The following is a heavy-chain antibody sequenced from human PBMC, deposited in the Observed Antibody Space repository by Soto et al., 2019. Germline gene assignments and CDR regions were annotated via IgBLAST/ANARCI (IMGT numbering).Heavy chain of an antibody. V-gene: IGHV1-18*01. CDR1: GYTFTSYG. CDR3: ARTPYYYDSSANYFDY. D-gene: IGHD3-22*01. CDR2: ISAYNGNT. J-gene: IGHJ4*02. Sequence: ASVKVSCKASGYTFTSYGISWVRQAPGQGLEWMGWISAYNGNTNYAQKLQGRVTMTTDTSTSAAYMELRSLRSDDTAVYYCARTPYYYDSSANYFDYWGQGTLVTVSS.